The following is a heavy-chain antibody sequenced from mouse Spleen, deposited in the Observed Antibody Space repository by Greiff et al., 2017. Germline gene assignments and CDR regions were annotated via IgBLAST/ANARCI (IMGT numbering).Heavy chain of an antibody. Sequence: EVHLVESGGGLVKPGGSLKLSCAASGFTFSDYGMAWVRQAPGKGPEWVAFISNLAYSIYYADTVTGRFTISRENAKNTLYLEMSSLRSEDTAMYYCARQRLLRGYAMDYWGQGTSVTVSS. CDR1: GFTFSDYG. V-gene: IGHV5-15*01. D-gene: IGHD2-3*01. CDR3: ARQRLLRGYAMDY. CDR2: ISNLAYSI. J-gene: IGHJ4*01.